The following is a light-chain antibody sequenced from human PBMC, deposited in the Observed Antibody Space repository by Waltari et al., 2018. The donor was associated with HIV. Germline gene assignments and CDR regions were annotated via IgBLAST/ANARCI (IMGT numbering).Light chain of an antibody. CDR3: CSYTKTGTFV. CDR2: DVS. CDR1: SSDVGGYNY. V-gene: IGLV2-11*01. Sequence: QSALTQPRSVSGSPGQSVTISCTGTSSDVGGYNYVSWYQQHPDKAPKLIIYDVSKRPSGVPDRFSGSKSGNTASLTISGLQAEDEADYSCCSYTKTGTFVFGGGTKLTVL. J-gene: IGLJ3*02.